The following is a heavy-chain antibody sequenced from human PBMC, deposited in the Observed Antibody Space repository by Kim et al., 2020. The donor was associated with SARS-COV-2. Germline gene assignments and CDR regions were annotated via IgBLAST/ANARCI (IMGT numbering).Heavy chain of an antibody. CDR3: ARFRFDRSGYYYSYFDY. CDR2: IYYSGST. CDR1: GGSINSYY. J-gene: IGHJ4*02. D-gene: IGHD3-22*01. V-gene: IGHV4-59*08. Sequence: SETLSLTCTVSGGSINSYYWSWIRQPPGKGLEWIGYIYYSGSTNYNPSLKSRVTISVDKSKNQFSLNLSSVTAADTAVYYCARFRFDRSGYYYSYFDYWGQGTLVTVSS.